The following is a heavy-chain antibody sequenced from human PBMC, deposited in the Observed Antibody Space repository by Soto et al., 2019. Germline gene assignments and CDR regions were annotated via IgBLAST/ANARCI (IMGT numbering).Heavy chain of an antibody. D-gene: IGHD2-15*01. V-gene: IGHV1-69*12. J-gene: IGHJ4*02. CDR3: AGGMCFGGSCYLDV. Sequence: QVQLVQSGAEVKKPGSSVKVSCKASGGTFSTYTLYWVRQAPGQGLEWMGGISPGIDIRDYAQKFQGRVTTPADDSTSTVDMQLIPLISEDTALYYCAGGMCFGGSCYLDVWGQGTLVTVSS. CDR2: ISPGIDIR. CDR1: GGTFSTYT.